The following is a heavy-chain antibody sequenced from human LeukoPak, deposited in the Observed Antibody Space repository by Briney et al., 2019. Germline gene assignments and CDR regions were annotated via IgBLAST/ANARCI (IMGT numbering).Heavy chain of an antibody. Sequence: GGSLRLSCAASGFTFSSYAMHWVRQAPGKGLEWVAVISYDGSNKYYADSVKGRFTISRDNSKNTLYLQMNSLRADDTAVHYCARGGAYCSGGSCRADDYRGQGTLVTVSS. V-gene: IGHV3-30-3*01. CDR2: ISYDGSNK. CDR3: ARGGAYCSGGSCRADDY. CDR1: GFTFSSYA. J-gene: IGHJ4*02. D-gene: IGHD2-15*01.